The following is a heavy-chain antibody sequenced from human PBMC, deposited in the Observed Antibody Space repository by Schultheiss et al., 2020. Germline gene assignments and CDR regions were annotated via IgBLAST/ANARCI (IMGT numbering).Heavy chain of an antibody. Sequence: GGSLRLSCAASGFTFSSYGMHWVRQAPGKGLEWVAVISYDGSNKYYADSVKGRFTISRDNSKNTLYLQMNSLRAEDTAVYYCAKDRGDGSGWSRYCDYWGQGPLVTVAS. CDR1: GFTFSSYG. CDR3: AKDRGDGSGWSRYCDY. V-gene: IGHV3-30*18. CDR2: ISYDGSNK. J-gene: IGHJ4*02. D-gene: IGHD6-19*01.